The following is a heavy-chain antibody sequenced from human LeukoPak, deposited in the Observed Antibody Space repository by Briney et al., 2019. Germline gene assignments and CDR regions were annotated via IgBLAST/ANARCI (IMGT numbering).Heavy chain of an antibody. CDR3: AAGYSSGWKAYYYYYGMDV. Sequence: SETLSLTCTVSGGSISSGGYYWSWIRQHPGKGLEWIGYIYYSGSTNYNPSLKSRVTISVDTSKNQFSLKLSSVTAADTAVYYCAAGYSSGWKAYYYYYGMDVWGQGTTVTVSS. CDR2: IYYSGST. CDR1: GGSISSGGYY. J-gene: IGHJ6*02. D-gene: IGHD6-19*01. V-gene: IGHV4-31*03.